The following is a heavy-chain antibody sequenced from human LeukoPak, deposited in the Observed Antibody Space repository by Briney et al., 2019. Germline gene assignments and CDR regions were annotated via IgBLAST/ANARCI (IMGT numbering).Heavy chain of an antibody. CDR3: ASGGYSSGWYGSLDI. Sequence: PSETLSLTCTVSGASIISSDDYWGWIRQPLGKGLEWIGSLYSGGLTYYNPSLKSRVTISVDTSKNQFSLKVTSVTAADTAVYSCASGGYSSGWYGSLDICGQWTVVTVSS. D-gene: IGHD6-19*01. CDR1: GASIISSDDY. CDR2: LYSGGLT. V-gene: IGHV4-39*01. J-gene: IGHJ3*02.